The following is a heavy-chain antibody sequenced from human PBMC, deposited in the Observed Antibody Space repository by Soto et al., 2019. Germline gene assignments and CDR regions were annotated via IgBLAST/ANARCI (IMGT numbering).Heavy chain of an antibody. CDR2: IFHSGST. D-gene: IGHD1-26*01. V-gene: IGHV4-4*02. CDR3: ARIYSGSYSDS. J-gene: IGHJ4*02. Sequence: PSETLSLTCAVSGASIRSNNRWSWVRQPPGKGLEWIGEIFHSGSTNYNPSLKTRLTISVDKSKNQFSLKLSSVTAADTAVYYCARIYSGSYSDSWGRGTLVTLSS. CDR1: GASIRSNNR.